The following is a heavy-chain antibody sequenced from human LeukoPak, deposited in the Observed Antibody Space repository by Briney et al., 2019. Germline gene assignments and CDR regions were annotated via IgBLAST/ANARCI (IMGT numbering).Heavy chain of an antibody. J-gene: IGHJ6*02. CDR3: ARVISSWADYYYYGMDV. CDR2: INSDGSST. D-gene: IGHD6-13*01. Sequence: PGGSLRLSCAASGFTFISYWMHWVRQAPGKGLVWVSRINSDGSSTSYADSVKGRFTISRDNAKNTLYLQMNSLRAEDTAVYYCARVISSWADYYYYGMDVWGQGTTVTVSS. CDR1: GFTFISYW. V-gene: IGHV3-74*01.